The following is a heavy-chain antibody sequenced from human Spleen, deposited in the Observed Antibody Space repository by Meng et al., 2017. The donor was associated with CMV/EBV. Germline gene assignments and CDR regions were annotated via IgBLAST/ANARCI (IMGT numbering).Heavy chain of an antibody. J-gene: IGHJ4*02. CDR2: IYPGDSDT. CDR1: GYSFPSYW. V-gene: IGHV5-51*01. Sequence: GGSLRLSCKGFGYSFPSYWIGWVRQMPGKGLEWMGVIYPGDSDTRVNSSFQGQISISVDKSISTASLQWSRLRASDSGMYSCARHDYGDFGPRGSVVYWGQGTLVTVSS. CDR3: ARHDYGDFGPRGSVVY. D-gene: IGHD4-17*01.